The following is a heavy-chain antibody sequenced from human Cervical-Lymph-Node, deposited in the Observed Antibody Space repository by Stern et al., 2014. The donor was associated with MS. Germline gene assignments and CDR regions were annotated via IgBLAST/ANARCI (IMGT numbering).Heavy chain of an antibody. J-gene: IGHJ4*02. CDR3: AGVVPLRY. Sequence: EVQLVESGGALVQPGGSLRLSCAASGFTFRFYWMHWVRQVPGQGLEWVARINGNGSTTNYADSVRDRFTISRDNGRNNLYLQMNTVTADDTGVYHCAGVVPLRYWGRGTLVTVSS. CDR1: GFTFRFYW. D-gene: IGHD3-9*01. CDR2: INGNGSTT. V-gene: IGHV3-74*02.